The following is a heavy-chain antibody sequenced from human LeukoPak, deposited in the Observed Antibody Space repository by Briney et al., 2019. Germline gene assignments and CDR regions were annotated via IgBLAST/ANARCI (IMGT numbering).Heavy chain of an antibody. J-gene: IGHJ4*02. CDR3: ARGGYSRGQGSPFDY. CDR1: GYTFTSYG. Sequence: ASVKVSCKASGYTFTSYGISWVRQAPGQGLEWMGWISAYNGNTNYAQKLQGRVTMTTDTSTSTAYMELRSLRSDDTAVYYCARGGYSRGQGSPFDYWGQGTLVTVSS. D-gene: IGHD6-19*01. V-gene: IGHV1-18*01. CDR2: ISAYNGNT.